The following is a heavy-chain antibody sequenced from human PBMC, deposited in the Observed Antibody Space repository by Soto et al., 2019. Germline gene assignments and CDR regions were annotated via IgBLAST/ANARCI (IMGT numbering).Heavy chain of an antibody. CDR1: GGSFSGYY. CDR2: INHSGST. J-gene: IGHJ6*02. V-gene: IGHV4-34*01. Sequence: SETLSLTCAVYGGSFSGYYWSWIRQPPGKGLEWIGEINHSGSTNYNPSLKSRVTISVDTSKNQFSLKLSSVTAADTAVYYCARVVRLVASMDVWGQGTTVTVSS. CDR3: ARVVRLVASMDV. D-gene: IGHD3-9*01.